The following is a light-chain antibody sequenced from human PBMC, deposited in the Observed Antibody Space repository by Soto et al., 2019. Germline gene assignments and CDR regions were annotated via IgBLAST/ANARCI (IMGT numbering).Light chain of an antibody. CDR2: DVS. Sequence: QSVLTQPRSVSGSPGQSVTISCTGTSSDVGGYNYVSWYQQHPGKAPKLMIFDVSKRPSGVPDRFSGSKSANTASLTISGLQAEDEGDYYCCSYAGSYTDVVGTGTKVTVL. CDR1: SSDVGGYNY. J-gene: IGLJ1*01. CDR3: CSYAGSYTDV. V-gene: IGLV2-11*01.